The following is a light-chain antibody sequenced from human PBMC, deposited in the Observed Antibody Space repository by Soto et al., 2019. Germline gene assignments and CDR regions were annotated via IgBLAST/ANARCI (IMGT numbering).Light chain of an antibody. V-gene: IGKV3D-7*01. Sequence: EIVMTQSPVTLSLSPGERATLSCRASQSVNSNYLSWYQQKPGQAPRLLIYGASTRATGIPARFSGSGSGTDFTLTISSLQPEDFAIYYCQQDYNLPPTFGQGTKLEVK. CDR1: QSVNSNY. J-gene: IGKJ2*01. CDR3: QQDYNLPPT. CDR2: GAS.